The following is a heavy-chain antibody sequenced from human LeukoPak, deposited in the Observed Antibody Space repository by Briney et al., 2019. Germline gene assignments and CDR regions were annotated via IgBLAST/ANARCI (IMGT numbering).Heavy chain of an antibody. V-gene: IGHV3-9*01. J-gene: IGHJ4*02. CDR2: ISRNSGGK. CDR3: AKDSSSYYDSGGYFA. CDR1: GFTFDEYA. Sequence: GRSLRLSCEASGFTFDEYAMHWVRQVPGKGLEWVSGISRNSGGKVYADSVKGRFTISRDNANNSLYLQMNSLRPEDTALYYCAKDSSSYYDSGGYFAWGQGTRVTVFS. D-gene: IGHD3-22*01.